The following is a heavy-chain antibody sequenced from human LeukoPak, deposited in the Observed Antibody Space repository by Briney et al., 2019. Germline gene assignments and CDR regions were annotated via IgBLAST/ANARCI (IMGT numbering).Heavy chain of an antibody. CDR3: ARASYDFWSGYNYYYYYYYMDV. D-gene: IGHD3-3*01. CDR2: IYYSGST. Sequence: SETLSLTCTVSGGSISSYYWSWIRQPPGKGLEWIGYIYYSGSTNYNPSLKSRVTISVDTSKNQFSLKLSSVTAADTAVYYCARASYDFWSGYNYYYYYYYMDVWGKGTTVTVSS. J-gene: IGHJ6*03. CDR1: GGSISSYY. V-gene: IGHV4-59*01.